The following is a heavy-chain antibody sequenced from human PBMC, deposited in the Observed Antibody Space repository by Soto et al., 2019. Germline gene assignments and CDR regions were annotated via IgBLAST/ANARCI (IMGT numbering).Heavy chain of an antibody. CDR3: ATRDTGRVY. D-gene: IGHD5-18*01. CDR1: GVSIGSHDW. V-gene: IGHV4-4*02. J-gene: IGHJ4*02. CDR2: SHQSGNT. Sequence: QVQLQESGPGLVKPSGTLSLTCAVSGVSIGSHDWWTWVRQPPGKGLEWIGESHQSGNTNYNSSLESRVTISLDKPKNHFSLQLSSVTVADTAVYYCATRDTGRVYWGQGTLVNVSS.